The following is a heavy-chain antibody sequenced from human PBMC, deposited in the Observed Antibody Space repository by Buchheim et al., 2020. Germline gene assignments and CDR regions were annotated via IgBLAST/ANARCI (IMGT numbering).Heavy chain of an antibody. D-gene: IGHD6-19*01. CDR3: ALLRSTVAGA. CDR2: INSEGTNT. Sequence: EVQLVESGGGLVQPGGSLRLTCAASGFNFRDYWVHWVRQAPGKGPVWVSRINSEGTNTDYADFVKGRFTTPRDNTKNTLYLQMNSLTAEDTAVYYCALLRSTVAGAWGQGAL. J-gene: IGHJ5*02. CDR1: GFNFRDYW. V-gene: IGHV3-74*01.